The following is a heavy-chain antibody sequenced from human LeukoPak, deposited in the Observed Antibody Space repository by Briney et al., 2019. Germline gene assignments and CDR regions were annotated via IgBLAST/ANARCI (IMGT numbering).Heavy chain of an antibody. CDR2: MNPNSGNT. CDR3: AGLITGTGSPNWFDP. Sequence: GASVKVSCKASGYTFTSYDINWARQATGHGLEWMGWMNPNSGNTGYAQKFQGRVTMTRNTSISTAYMELSSLRSEDTAVYYCAGLITGTGSPNWFDPWGQGTLVTVSS. V-gene: IGHV1-8*01. J-gene: IGHJ5*02. CDR1: GYTFTSYD. D-gene: IGHD1-20*01.